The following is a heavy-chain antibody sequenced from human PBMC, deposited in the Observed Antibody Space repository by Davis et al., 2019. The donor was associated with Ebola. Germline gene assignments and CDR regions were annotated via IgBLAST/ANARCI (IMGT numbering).Heavy chain of an antibody. V-gene: IGHV3-23*01. Sequence: GGSLRLSCAASGFTFSTYAMTWVRQAPGKGLEWVSLISDSGAFTYYAASVQGRFTISRDNSKNTLYLQMNSLRAEDTAVYYCAKDRSRWDSRTDVFDMWGQGTMVTVSS. CDR2: ISDSGAFT. J-gene: IGHJ3*02. CDR1: GFTFSTYA. CDR3: AKDRSRWDSRTDVFDM. D-gene: IGHD1-26*01.